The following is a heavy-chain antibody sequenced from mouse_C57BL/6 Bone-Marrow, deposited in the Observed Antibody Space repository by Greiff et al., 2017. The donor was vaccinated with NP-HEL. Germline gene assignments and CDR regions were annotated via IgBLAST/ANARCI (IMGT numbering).Heavy chain of an antibody. V-gene: IGHV5-15*01. CDR1: GFTFSDYG. CDR3: ARQNYSNFTWCAY. CDR2: ISNLAYSI. D-gene: IGHD2-5*01. Sequence: EVKPLASGGGLVQPGGSLKLSCAASGFTFSDYGMAWVRPAPRQGPEWVAFISNLAYSIYYADTVTGRFPNSRENAKNTLYLEMSSLRSEDTAMYYCARQNYSNFTWCAYWGQGTLVTVSA. J-gene: IGHJ3*01.